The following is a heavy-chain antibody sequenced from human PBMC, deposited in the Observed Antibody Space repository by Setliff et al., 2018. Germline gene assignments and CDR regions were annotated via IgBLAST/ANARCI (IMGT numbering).Heavy chain of an antibody. J-gene: IGHJ4*02. CDR2: IYYSGIT. CDR3: AGLYSGYDNLFDY. CDR1: GGSISSYY. D-gene: IGHD5-12*01. Sequence: SETLSLTCTVSGGSISSYYWSWIRQPAGKGLEWIGYIYYSGITTYNPSLKSRVTISVDTSKNQFSLKLSSVTAADTAVYYCAGLYSGYDNLFDYWGQGTLVTVSS. V-gene: IGHV4-59*01.